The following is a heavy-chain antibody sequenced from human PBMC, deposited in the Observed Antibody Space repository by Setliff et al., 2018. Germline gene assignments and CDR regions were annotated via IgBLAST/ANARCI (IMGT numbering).Heavy chain of an antibody. D-gene: IGHD6-13*01. V-gene: IGHV3-7*03. CDR3: AKVPGIATAGQTDRYYYYYYYMDV. CDR2: IKQDGSEE. CDR1: GFTLSTYW. J-gene: IGHJ6*03. Sequence: GGSLRLSCVVSGFTLSTYWMNWVRQAPGKGLEWVAHIKQDGSEEYYVDSVKGRFTISRDNAKNSLYLQMNSLRAEDTAVYYCAKVPGIATAGQTDRYYYYYYYMDVWGKGTTVTVSS.